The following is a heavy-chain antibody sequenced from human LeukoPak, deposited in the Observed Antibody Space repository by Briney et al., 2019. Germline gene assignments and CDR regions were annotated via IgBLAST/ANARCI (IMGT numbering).Heavy chain of an antibody. V-gene: IGHV3-7*01. CDR1: GFTVSSNY. D-gene: IGHD3-3*01. CDR3: ASQSSGGFFEDY. Sequence: GSLRLSCAASGFTVSSNYMMWVRQAPGKGLECVDNIKQDGSEKYYVDSVKGRFTISRDNAKNSLYLQMNSLRAEDTAVYYCASQSSGGFFEDYWGQRTLVTVSS. J-gene: IGHJ4*02. CDR2: IKQDGSEK.